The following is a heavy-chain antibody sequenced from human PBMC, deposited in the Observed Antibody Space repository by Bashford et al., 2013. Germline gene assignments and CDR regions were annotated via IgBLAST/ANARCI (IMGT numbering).Heavy chain of an antibody. D-gene: IGHD6-13*01. Sequence: SETLSLTCTVSGGSINSSHYYWGWIRQPPGKGLEWIGSIYYXGSTYYKLSLKGRFTISRDNAKNSLYLQMHSLTVEDTALYYCAKDLRSIQGRGQLDNWGQGTLVTVSS. CDR1: GGSINSSHYY. V-gene: IGHV4-39*02. CDR2: IYYXGST. J-gene: IGHJ4*02. CDR3: AKDLRSIQGRGQLDN.